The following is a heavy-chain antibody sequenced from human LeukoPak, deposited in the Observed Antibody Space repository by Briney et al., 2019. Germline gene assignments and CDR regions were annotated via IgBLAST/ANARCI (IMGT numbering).Heavy chain of an antibody. CDR1: GYTFTGYY. D-gene: IGHD3-3*01. CDR2: INPNSGGT. CDR3: ARDRGYDFWSGYYGFYFDY. Sequence: ASVKVSCKASGYTFTGYYMHWVRQAPGQGLEWMGWINPNSGGTNYAQKFQGRVTMTRDTYISTAYMELSRLRSDDTAVYYCARDRGYDFWSGYYGFYFDYWGQGTLVTVSS. V-gene: IGHV1-2*02. J-gene: IGHJ4*02.